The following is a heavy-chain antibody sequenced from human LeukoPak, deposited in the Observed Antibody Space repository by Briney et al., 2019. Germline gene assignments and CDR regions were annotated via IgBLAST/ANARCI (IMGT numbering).Heavy chain of an antibody. CDR1: GGSISSYY. J-gene: IGHJ4*02. D-gene: IGHD4-11*01. Sequence: SETLSLTCTVSGGSISSYYWSWIRQPAGKGLEWIGRIYTSGSTNYNPSLKSRVTISVDTSKNQFSLKLSSVTAADTAVYYCARRSPLTTVTTWFDYWGQGTLVTVSS. V-gene: IGHV4-4*07. CDR2: IYTSGST. CDR3: ARRSPLTTVTTWFDY.